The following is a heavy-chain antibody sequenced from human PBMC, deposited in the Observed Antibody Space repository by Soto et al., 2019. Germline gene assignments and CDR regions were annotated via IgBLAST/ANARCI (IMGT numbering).Heavy chain of an antibody. CDR1: GFSFSGSA. J-gene: IGHJ5*02. Sequence: PGGSLRLSCVASGFSFSGSALHWVRQASGKGLEWVGRIRSKANNYATVYAASVKGRFTISRDDSKNTLYLQMSSLSAEDTAVYYCATGSYGSASYYTRAKGNWFDPWGQGTLVTVSS. V-gene: IGHV3-73*01. D-gene: IGHD3-10*01. CDR2: IRSKANNYAT. CDR3: ATGSYGSASYYTRAKGNWFDP.